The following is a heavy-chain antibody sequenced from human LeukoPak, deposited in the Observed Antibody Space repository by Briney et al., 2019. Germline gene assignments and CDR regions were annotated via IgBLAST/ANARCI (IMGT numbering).Heavy chain of an antibody. J-gene: IGHJ6*04. V-gene: IGHV3-30*04. CDR2: ISYDGSDE. Sequence: PGGSPRLSCAASGFTFSRHAMHWVRQSPGKGLEWVAIISYDGSDEYIADSVKGRFSISRDNSRNTLDLQMNSLTTEDTALYYCARATDYYGSGSYLPLYYFYGMDVWGKGTAVIVSS. CDR1: GFTFSRHA. CDR3: ARATDYYGSGSYLPLYYFYGMDV. D-gene: IGHD3-10*01.